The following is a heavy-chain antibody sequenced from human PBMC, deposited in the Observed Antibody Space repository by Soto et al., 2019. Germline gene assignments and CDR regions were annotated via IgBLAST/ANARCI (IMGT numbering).Heavy chain of an antibody. J-gene: IGHJ6*02. CDR1: GGSFTYT. Sequence: SVKVSCRASGGSFTYTLSWVRQAPGQGLEWMGGIIPIFGTANYAQKFQGRVTITADESTKTAYMELSTLRSEDTAVYYCARLHSHGTYGMDVWGQGTTVTVSS. CDR3: ARLHSHGTYGMDV. CDR2: IIPIFGTA. V-gene: IGHV1-69*13. D-gene: IGHD5-18*01.